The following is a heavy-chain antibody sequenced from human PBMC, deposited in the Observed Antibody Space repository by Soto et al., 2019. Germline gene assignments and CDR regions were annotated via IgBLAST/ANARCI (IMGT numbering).Heavy chain of an antibody. CDR1: GGTFSSYA. CDR2: IIPIFGTA. J-gene: IGHJ6*02. CDR3: ARGIVVLPAARYGMDV. Sequence: SVKVSCKXSGGTFSSYAISWVRQAPGQGLEWMGGIIPIFGTANYAQKFQGRVTITADESTSTAYMELSSLRSEDTAVYYCARGIVVLPAARYGMDVWGQGATVTVS. D-gene: IGHD2-2*01. V-gene: IGHV1-69*13.